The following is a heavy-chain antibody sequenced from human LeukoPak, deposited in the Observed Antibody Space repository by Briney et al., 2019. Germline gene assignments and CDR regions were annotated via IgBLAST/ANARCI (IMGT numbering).Heavy chain of an antibody. D-gene: IGHD3-22*01. Sequence: SETLSLTCTVSGGSISSGDYYWSWIRQPPGKGLEWIEYIYFSGSTNYNPSLKSRVTISVDTSKNQFSLKLSSVTAADTAVYYCASPPDRTWLLPGGGAFDIWGQGTMVTVSS. CDR1: GGSISSGDYY. J-gene: IGHJ3*02. CDR2: IYFSGST. V-gene: IGHV4-61*08. CDR3: ASPPDRTWLLPGGGAFDI.